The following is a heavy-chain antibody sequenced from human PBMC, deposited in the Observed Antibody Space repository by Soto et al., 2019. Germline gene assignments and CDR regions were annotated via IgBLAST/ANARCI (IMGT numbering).Heavy chain of an antibody. CDR1: GFTFSSYS. V-gene: IGHV3-21*01. Sequence: GGSLRLSCAASGFTFSSYSMNWVRQAPGKGLEWVSSISSSSRYIYYAEKVKGRFTISRDNAKNSLYLQMNSLRAEDTAVYYCARDSYDSSGYSTPFDYWGQGTLVTVSS. D-gene: IGHD3-22*01. CDR3: ARDSYDSSGYSTPFDY. CDR2: ISSSSRYI. J-gene: IGHJ4*02.